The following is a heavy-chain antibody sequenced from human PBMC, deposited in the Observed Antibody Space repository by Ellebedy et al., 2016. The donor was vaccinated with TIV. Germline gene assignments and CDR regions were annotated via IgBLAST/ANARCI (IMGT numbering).Heavy chain of an antibody. CDR2: ISSSSSYT. V-gene: IGHV3-11*06. CDR1: GFTFSDYY. J-gene: IGHJ5*02. CDR3: ARVYRRVADYGDQNWFDP. Sequence: GESLKISCAASGFTFSDYYMSWIRQAPGKGLEWVSYISSSSSYTNYADSVKGRFTISRDNAKNSLYLQMNSLRAEDTAVYYCARVYRRVADYGDQNWFDPWGQGTLVTVSS. D-gene: IGHD4-17*01.